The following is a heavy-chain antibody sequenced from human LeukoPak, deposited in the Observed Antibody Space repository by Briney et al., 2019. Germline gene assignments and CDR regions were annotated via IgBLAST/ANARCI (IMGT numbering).Heavy chain of an antibody. CDR1: GGTFSSYT. V-gene: IGHV1-69*02. D-gene: IGHD2-2*01. CDR2: IIPILGIA. J-gene: IGHJ3*02. Sequence: SVKVSCKASGGTFSSYTISWVRQAPGQGLEWMGRIIPILGIANYAQKFQGRVTITADKSTSTAYMELSSLRSEDTAVYYCASPRAFCSSTSCQTANGAFDIWGQGTVVTVSS. CDR3: ASPRAFCSSTSCQTANGAFDI.